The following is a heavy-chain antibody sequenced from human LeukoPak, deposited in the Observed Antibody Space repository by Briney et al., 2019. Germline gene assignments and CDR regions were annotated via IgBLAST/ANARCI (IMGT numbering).Heavy chain of an antibody. Sequence: ASVKVSCKASGYTFTSYDINWVRQATGQGLEWMGWMNPNSGNTGYAQKFQGRVTITRNTSISTAYMELSSLRSEDTAVYYCARGAAGSYYYYMDVWGKGTTVTVSS. V-gene: IGHV1-8*03. CDR2: MNPNSGNT. J-gene: IGHJ6*03. CDR3: ARGAAGSYYYYMDV. D-gene: IGHD6-13*01. CDR1: GYTFTSYD.